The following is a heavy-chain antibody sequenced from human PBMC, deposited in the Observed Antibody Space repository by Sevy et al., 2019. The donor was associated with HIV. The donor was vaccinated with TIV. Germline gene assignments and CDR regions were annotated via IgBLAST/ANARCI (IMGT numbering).Heavy chain of an antibody. Sequence: GGSLRLSCAASEFTFSSYSMNWVRQAPGKGLEWVSSISSSSSYIYYADSVKGRFTISRDNAKNSLYLQMNSLRAEDTAVYYCARAYTSFSSGWYKDYYGMDVWGQGTTVTVSS. CDR1: EFTFSSYS. CDR2: ISSSSSYI. D-gene: IGHD6-19*01. CDR3: ARAYTSFSSGWYKDYYGMDV. V-gene: IGHV3-21*01. J-gene: IGHJ6*02.